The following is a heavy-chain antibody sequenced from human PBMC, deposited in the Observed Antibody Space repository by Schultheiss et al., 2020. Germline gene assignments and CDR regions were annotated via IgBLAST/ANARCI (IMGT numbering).Heavy chain of an antibody. CDR2: ISGSGGST. CDR3: AKEQVNRLRQPYYFDF. Sequence: GESLKISCAASGFTFSSYAMSWVRQAPGKGLEWVSAISGSGGSTYYADSVKGRFTISRDNSKNTLYLQMNTLRAEDTDEYYCAKEQVNRLRQPYYFDFWGQRTLVTVSS. J-gene: IGHJ4*02. D-gene: IGHD4-17*01. CDR1: GFTFSSYA. V-gene: IGHV3-23*01.